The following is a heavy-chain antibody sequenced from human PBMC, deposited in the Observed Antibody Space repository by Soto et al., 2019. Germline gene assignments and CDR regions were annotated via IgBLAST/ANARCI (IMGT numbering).Heavy chain of an antibody. CDR2: TYYSGST. J-gene: IGHJ4*02. Sequence: QLQLQESGPGLVKPSETLSLTCTVSGGSFSSSSYYWGWIRQPPGKGLECIGSTYYSGSTYYNPSLTSRVTVTLDTTKNQFSLPLSSVSAADTAVYYCAATYYAGSGSAYCGQGALVTVST. V-gene: IGHV4-39*01. CDR1: GGSFSSSSYY. D-gene: IGHD3-10*01. CDR3: AATYYAGSGSAY.